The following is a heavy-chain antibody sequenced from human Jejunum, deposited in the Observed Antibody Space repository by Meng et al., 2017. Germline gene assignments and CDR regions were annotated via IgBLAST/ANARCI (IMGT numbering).Heavy chain of an antibody. CDR1: GGSVGRAGYQ. Sequence: QVQLEESGPGLVRPSGTLSLICTVSGGSVGRAGYQWGWIRQPPGRGLEWIGYANTNYNPSLKRRVTISLDTSRNLFSLSLTSVTAADTAVYYCARDSMGSLDYWGQGILVTVSS. J-gene: IGHJ4*02. V-gene: IGHV4-61*08. CDR3: ARDSMGSLDY. D-gene: IGHD1-26*01. CDR2: ANT.